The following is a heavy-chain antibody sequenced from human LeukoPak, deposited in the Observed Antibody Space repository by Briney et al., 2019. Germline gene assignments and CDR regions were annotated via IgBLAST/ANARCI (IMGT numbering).Heavy chain of an antibody. Sequence: SSETLSLTCTVSGVSISSSNSYWGWIRQPPGKGLEWIGSIYHSGRTFYNPSLKSRVTISVDTSKNQFSLKLSSVTAADTAVYYCARRRRWLQFPGRGYYYYMDVWGKGTMVTISS. V-gene: IGHV4-39*07. CDR3: ARRRRWLQFPGRGYYYYMDV. CDR2: IYHSGRT. D-gene: IGHD5-24*01. CDR1: GVSISSSNSY. J-gene: IGHJ6*03.